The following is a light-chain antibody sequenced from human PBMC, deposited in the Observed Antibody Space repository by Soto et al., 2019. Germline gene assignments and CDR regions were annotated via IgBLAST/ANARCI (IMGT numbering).Light chain of an antibody. CDR1: QTISSW. CDR2: KAS. Sequence: DIQMTQSPSTLSGSVGDRVTITCRASQTISSWLAWYQQKPGKAPKLLIYKASTLESGVPSRFSGTGSETDFTLTISSLQPDDSATYYCQQYKTFWTFGQGTKVDIK. CDR3: QQYKTFWT. J-gene: IGKJ1*01. V-gene: IGKV1-5*03.